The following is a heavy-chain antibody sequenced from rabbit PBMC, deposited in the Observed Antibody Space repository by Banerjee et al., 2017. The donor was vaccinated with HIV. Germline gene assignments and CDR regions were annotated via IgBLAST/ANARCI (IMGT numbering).Heavy chain of an antibody. CDR2: IDPVFGST. CDR1: GFDFSSYG. D-gene: IGHD1-1*01. J-gene: IGHJ4*01. CDR3: VRDDASSSGHFNL. V-gene: IGHV1S47*01. Sequence: QEQLVESGGGLVHPGGSLKLSCKASGFDFSSYGVSWVRQAPGKGLEWIGYIDPVFGSTYYASWVNGRFTISSHNAQNTLYLQLNSLTAADTATYFCVRDDASSSGHFNLWGPGTLVTVS.